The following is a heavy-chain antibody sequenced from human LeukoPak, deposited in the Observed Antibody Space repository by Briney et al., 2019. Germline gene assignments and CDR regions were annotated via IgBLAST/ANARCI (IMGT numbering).Heavy chain of an antibody. D-gene: IGHD6-19*01. Sequence: NPSQTLSLTCTVSGGSISSGGYYWSWIRQHPGKGLEWIGYIYYSGSTYYNPSLKSRVTISVDTSKNQFSLKLSSVTAADTAVYYCARQTAVAGTVYWGQGTLVTVSS. CDR3: ARQTAVAGTVY. V-gene: IGHV4-31*03. CDR2: IYYSGST. J-gene: IGHJ4*02. CDR1: GGSISSGGYY.